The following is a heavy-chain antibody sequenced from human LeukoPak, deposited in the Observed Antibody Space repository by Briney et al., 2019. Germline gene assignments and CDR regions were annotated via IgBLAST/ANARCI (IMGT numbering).Heavy chain of an antibody. CDR2: INPSGGST. J-gene: IGHJ6*02. CDR3: AREGIAAAGTVEDYYGMDV. V-gene: IGHV1-46*01. CDR1: GYTFTSYY. D-gene: IGHD6-13*01. Sequence: ASVKVSCKASGYTFTSYYMHWVRQAPGQGLEWMGIINPSGGSTSYAQKLQGRVTMTRDTSTSTVYMELSSLRSEDTAVYYCAREGIAAAGTVEDYYGMDVWGQGTTVTVSS.